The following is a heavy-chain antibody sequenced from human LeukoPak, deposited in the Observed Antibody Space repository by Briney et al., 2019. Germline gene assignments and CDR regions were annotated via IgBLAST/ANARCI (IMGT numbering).Heavy chain of an antibody. V-gene: IGHV3-30-3*01. Sequence: PGGSLRLSCAASGFTFSSYAMHWVRQAPGKGLEWVAVISYDGSNKYYADSVKGRFTISRDNSKNTLYLQMNSLRAEDTAVHYCARDSSIAAAGPFDYWGQGTLVTVSS. D-gene: IGHD6-13*01. CDR2: ISYDGSNK. J-gene: IGHJ4*02. CDR1: GFTFSSYA. CDR3: ARDSSIAAAGPFDY.